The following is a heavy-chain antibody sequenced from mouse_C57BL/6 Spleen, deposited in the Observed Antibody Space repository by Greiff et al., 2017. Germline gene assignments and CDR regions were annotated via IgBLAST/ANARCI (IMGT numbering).Heavy chain of an antibody. D-gene: IGHD2-4*01. V-gene: IGHV2-5*01. CDR3: AKNGDDYDGRYFDV. CDR2: IWRGGST. Sequence: VQLQQSGPGLVQPSQSLSITCTVSGFSLTSYGVHWARQSPGKGLEWLGVIWRGGSTDYNAAFMSRLSITKDNSKSQVFFKMNSLQADDTAIYYCAKNGDDYDGRYFDVWGTGTTVTVSS. J-gene: IGHJ1*03. CDR1: GFSLTSYG.